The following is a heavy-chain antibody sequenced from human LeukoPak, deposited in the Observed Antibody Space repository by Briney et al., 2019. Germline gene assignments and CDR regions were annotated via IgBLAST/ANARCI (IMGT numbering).Heavy chain of an antibody. Sequence: GSSVKVSCKASGGTFSSYAISWARQAPGQGLEWMGGIIPIFGTANYAQKFQGRVTITADESTSTAYMELSSLRSEDTAVYYCARQLVIKMGEYYFDYWGQGTLVTVSS. V-gene: IGHV1-69*01. CDR3: ARQLVIKMGEYYFDY. J-gene: IGHJ4*02. D-gene: IGHD3-16*01. CDR2: IIPIFGTA. CDR1: GGTFSSYA.